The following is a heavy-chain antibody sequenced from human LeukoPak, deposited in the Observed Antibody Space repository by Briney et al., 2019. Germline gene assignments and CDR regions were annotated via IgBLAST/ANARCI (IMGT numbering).Heavy chain of an antibody. V-gene: IGHV4-59*08. CDR3: ARQREYCSGVSCYSDVFDI. CDR2: IYYSGST. D-gene: IGHD2-15*01. J-gene: IGHJ3*02. Sequence: SETLPLTCTVSGGSISNYYWSWIRQPPGKGLECIGYIYYSGSTNYNPSLKSRVTISVDTSKNQFSLRLSSVTAADTAVCYCARQREYCSGVSCYSDVFDIWGQGTMVTVSS. CDR1: GGSISNYY.